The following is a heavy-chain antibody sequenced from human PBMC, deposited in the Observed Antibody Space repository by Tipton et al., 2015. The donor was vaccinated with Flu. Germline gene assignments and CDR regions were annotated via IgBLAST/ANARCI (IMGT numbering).Heavy chain of an antibody. CDR1: GFIVTSDY. J-gene: IGHJ3*02. V-gene: IGHV3-53*01. CDR3: AKRYCSSTTCYTPDALAI. CDR2: IYSGDSA. D-gene: IGHD2-2*02. Sequence: SLRLSCVVSGFIVTSDYMSWVRQAPGKGLEWVSAIYSGDSASYTDSVRGRFTISRDKSKNTLYLQMNDLRVEDTAVYYCAKRYCSSTTCYTPDALAIWGQGTRVTVSS.